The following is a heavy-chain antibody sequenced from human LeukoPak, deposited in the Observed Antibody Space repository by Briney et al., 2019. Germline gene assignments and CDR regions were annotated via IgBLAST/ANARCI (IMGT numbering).Heavy chain of an antibody. Sequence: PGGSLRLSCAASGFTFSDYYLTWIRQAPGKGLGWVSYISSSASTIYYADSVKGRFTISRDNAKNSLYLQMNSLRAEDTAVYYCTKVSDYYDSSGLGNWGQGTLVTVSS. D-gene: IGHD3-22*01. CDR2: ISSSASTI. J-gene: IGHJ4*02. V-gene: IGHV3-11*04. CDR1: GFTFSDYY. CDR3: TKVSDYYDSSGLGN.